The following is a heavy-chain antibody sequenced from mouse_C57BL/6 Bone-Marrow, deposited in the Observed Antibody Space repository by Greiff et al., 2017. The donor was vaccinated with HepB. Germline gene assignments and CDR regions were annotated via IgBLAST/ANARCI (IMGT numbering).Heavy chain of an antibody. V-gene: IGHV5-17*01. D-gene: IGHD1-1*01. CDR3: ATLYYGSSYYFDY. CDR2: ISSGSSTI. Sequence: EVKLVESGGGLVKPGGSLKLSCAASGFTFSDYGMHWVRQAPEKGLEWVAYISSGSSTIYYADTVKGRFTISRDNAKNTLFLQMTSLRSEDTAMYYCATLYYGSSYYFDYWGQGTTLTVSS. J-gene: IGHJ2*01. CDR1: GFTFSDYG.